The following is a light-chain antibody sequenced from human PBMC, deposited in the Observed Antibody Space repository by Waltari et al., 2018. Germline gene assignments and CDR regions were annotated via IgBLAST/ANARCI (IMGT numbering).Light chain of an antibody. CDR3: QQYFDGVLT. CDR1: QSVFFSSTNKNY. Sequence: IVMTQSPDSLAVSLGERATINCKSSQSVFFSSTNKNYLAWYQKKPGQPPKLLFYWASTREYGVPSRFSGSVSGTDFTLTISSLQAEDVSVYYCQQYFDGVLTFGGGTQVEIK. CDR2: WAS. V-gene: IGKV4-1*01. J-gene: IGKJ4*01.